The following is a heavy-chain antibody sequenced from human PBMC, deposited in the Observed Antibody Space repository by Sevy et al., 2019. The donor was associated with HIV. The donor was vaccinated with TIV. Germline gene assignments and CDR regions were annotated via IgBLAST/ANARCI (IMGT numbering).Heavy chain of an antibody. CDR1: GFTFSSYA. J-gene: IGHJ4*01. Sequence: GGSLRLSCAASGFTFSSYAMSWVRQAPGKGLEWVSAISGSGGSTYYADSVKGRFTISRDNSKNTLYLQMNSLRAEDTAVYYCAKDQPKWELLGGFDYWGQEPWSPSPQ. CDR2: ISGSGGST. D-gene: IGHD1-26*01. CDR3: AKDQPKWELLGGFDY. V-gene: IGHV3-23*01.